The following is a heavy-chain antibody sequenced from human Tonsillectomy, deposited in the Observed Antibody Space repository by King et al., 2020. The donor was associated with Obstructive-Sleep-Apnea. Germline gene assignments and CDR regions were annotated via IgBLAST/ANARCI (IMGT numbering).Heavy chain of an antibody. V-gene: IGHV3-72*01. Sequence: QLVQSGGGLVQPGGSLRLSCAASGFTFSDHYMDWVRQAPGKGLEWVGRTRNKANSYTTEYAASVKGRFTISRDDSKNSLYLQMNSLKTEDTAVYYCARDTVVRGVNSYYYGMDVWGQGTTVTVSS. CDR1: GFTFSDHY. J-gene: IGHJ6*02. CDR2: TRNKANSYTT. D-gene: IGHD3-10*01. CDR3: ARDTVVRGVNSYYYGMDV.